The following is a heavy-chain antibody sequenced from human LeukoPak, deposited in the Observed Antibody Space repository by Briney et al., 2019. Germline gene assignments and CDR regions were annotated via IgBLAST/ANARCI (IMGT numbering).Heavy chain of an antibody. CDR2: MNPNSGNT. J-gene: IGHJ4*02. CDR3: ARCQTYYDFWSGYSVCYFDY. Sequence: ASVKVSCKASGYTFTSYDINWVRQATGQGLERMGWMNPNSGNTGYAQKFQGRVTMTRNTSISTAYMELSSLRSEDTAVYYCARCQTYYDFWSGYSVCYFDYWGQGTLVTVSS. CDR1: GYTFTSYD. D-gene: IGHD3-3*01. V-gene: IGHV1-8*01.